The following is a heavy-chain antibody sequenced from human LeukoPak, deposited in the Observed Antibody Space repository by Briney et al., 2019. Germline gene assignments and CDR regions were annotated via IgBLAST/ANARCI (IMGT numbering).Heavy chain of an antibody. Sequence: GGSLRLSCAASGFTFSSYWMSWVRQAPGEGLEWVANIKQDGTEKYYVDSVRGRFTISRDNAENSLYLQMNSLRAEDTAVYYCARVGWFGELTRHPGGDYWGQGTLVTVSS. CDR2: IKQDGTEK. D-gene: IGHD3-10*01. CDR1: GFTFSSYW. J-gene: IGHJ4*02. CDR3: ARVGWFGELTRHPGGDY. V-gene: IGHV3-7*01.